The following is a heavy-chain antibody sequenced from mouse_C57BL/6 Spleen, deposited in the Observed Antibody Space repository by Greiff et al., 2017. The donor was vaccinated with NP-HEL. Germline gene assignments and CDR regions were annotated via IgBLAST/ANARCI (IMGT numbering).Heavy chain of an antibody. Sequence: LMEPGASVKISCKASGYTFTDYYMNWVKQSHGKSLEWIGDINPNNGGTSYNQKFKGKATLTVDKSSSTAYMELRSLTSEDSAVYYCARGEFITTVPSPSYWYFDVWGTGTTVTVSS. CDR3: ARGEFITTVPSPSYWYFDV. CDR2: INPNNGGT. J-gene: IGHJ1*03. V-gene: IGHV1-26*01. D-gene: IGHD1-1*01. CDR1: GYTFTDYY.